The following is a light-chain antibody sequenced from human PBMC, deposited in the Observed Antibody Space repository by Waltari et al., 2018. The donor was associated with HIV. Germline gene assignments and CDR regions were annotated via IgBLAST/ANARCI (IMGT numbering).Light chain of an antibody. J-gene: IGLJ3*02. V-gene: IGLV3-25*03. CDR3: QSADGSGTWV. CDR1: ALANQH. CDR2: KDT. Sequence: SSELIQPPSVSVSPGQTARITRSGDALANQHVYWYQQKTGQAPVVVIYKDTGRPSGIPERFSGSSSGTIVTLSISGVQAEDEADYYCQSADGSGTWVFGGGTKLTVL.